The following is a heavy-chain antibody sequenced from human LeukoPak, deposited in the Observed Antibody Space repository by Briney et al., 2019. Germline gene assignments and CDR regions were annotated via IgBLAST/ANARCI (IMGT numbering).Heavy chain of an antibody. J-gene: IGHJ4*02. Sequence: VASVKVSCKASGYTFTGYYMHWVRQAPGQGLEWMGWINPNSGGTNYAQKFQGRVTMTRDTSISTAYMELSRLRSDDTAVYYCARGSRDGYNSFDYWGQGTLVTVSS. V-gene: IGHV1-2*02. D-gene: IGHD5-24*01. CDR1: GYTFTGYY. CDR2: INPNSGGT. CDR3: ARGSRDGYNSFDY.